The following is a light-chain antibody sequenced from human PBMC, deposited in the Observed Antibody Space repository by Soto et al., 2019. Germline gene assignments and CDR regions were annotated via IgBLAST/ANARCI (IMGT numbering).Light chain of an antibody. CDR2: SNN. CDR3: HSYDSSLSAVV. J-gene: IGLJ3*02. V-gene: IGLV1-40*01. CDR1: SSNIGAGYD. Sequence: QSVLTQPPSVSGAPGQRVTISCTGTSSNIGAGYDVHWYQQLPGKAPTLLIYSNNDRPSGVPDRFYGSKSGTSASLAITGLQADDEADYYCHSYDSSLSAVVFGGGTKLTVL.